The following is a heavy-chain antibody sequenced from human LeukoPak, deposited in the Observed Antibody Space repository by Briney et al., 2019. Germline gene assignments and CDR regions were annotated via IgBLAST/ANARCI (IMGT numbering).Heavy chain of an antibody. J-gene: IGHJ5*02. CDR2: IKPNRGDT. V-gene: IGHV1-2*02. Sequence: ASVKVSCKTSGYTFGNYFIHWVRQAHGQGLEWMGWIKPNRGDTFYGQTLQGRFSMSADMSSDTAYMELTSLNFDDTAVFYCARGQGSLWFDTWGQGTLVAVSS. CDR3: ARGQGSLWFDT. CDR1: GYTFGNYF.